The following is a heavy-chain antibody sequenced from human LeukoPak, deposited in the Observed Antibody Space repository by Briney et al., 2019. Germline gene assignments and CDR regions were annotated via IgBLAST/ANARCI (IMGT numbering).Heavy chain of an antibody. D-gene: IGHD2-2*01. Sequence: GGSLRLSCAASGFTFSSYARSWVRQAPGKGLEWASAISGRGGSTYYADSVKGRFTISRDNSKNTLYLQMNSLRDEDTAVYYCARQTWDIVVVPAAQRAFDIWGQGTMVTVSS. J-gene: IGHJ3*02. V-gene: IGHV3-23*01. CDR1: GFTFSSYA. CDR2: ISGRGGST. CDR3: ARQTWDIVVVPAAQRAFDI.